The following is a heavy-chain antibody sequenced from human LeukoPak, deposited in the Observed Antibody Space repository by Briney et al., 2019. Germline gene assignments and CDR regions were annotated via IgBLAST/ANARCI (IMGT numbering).Heavy chain of an antibody. CDR2: MNPNSGNT. D-gene: IGHD2-2*01. J-gene: IGHJ6*03. CDR3: ARRGGIVVVPAAIEAVRYYYYYMDV. Sequence: ASVKVSCKVSGYTFTSYDINWVRQATGQGLERMGWMNPNSGNTGYAQKFQGRVTITRNTSISTAYMELSSLRSEDTAVYYCARRGGIVVVPAAIEAVRYYYYYMDVWGKGTTVTVSS. CDR1: GYTFTSYD. V-gene: IGHV1-8*03.